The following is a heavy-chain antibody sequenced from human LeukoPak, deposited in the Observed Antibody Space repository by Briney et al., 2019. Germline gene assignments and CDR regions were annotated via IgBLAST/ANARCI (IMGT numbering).Heavy chain of an antibody. CDR1: GFTFSSYS. CDR2: ISSSSSYI. J-gene: IGHJ4*02. D-gene: IGHD3-16*02. V-gene: IGHV3-21*01. CDR3: ASSLGGVIVLYDY. Sequence: GGSLRLSCAASGFTFSSYSMNWVRQAPGKGPEWVSSISSSSSYIYYADSVKGRFTISRDNAKNSLYLQMNSLRAEDTAVYCCASSLGGVIVLYDYWGQGTLVTVSS.